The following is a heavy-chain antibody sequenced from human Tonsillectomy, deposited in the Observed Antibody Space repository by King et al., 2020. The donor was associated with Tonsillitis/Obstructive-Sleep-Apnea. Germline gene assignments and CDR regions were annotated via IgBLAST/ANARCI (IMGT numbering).Heavy chain of an antibody. CDR1: GFTVSSNY. CDR3: ARATRYIVTGAFDI. Sequence: EVQLVESGGGLIQPGGSLRLSCAASGFTVSSNYMSWVRQAPGKGLEWVSVIYSGGSTYYADSVKGRFTISRDNSKNTLYLQMNSLRAEDTAVYYCARATRYIVTGAFDIWGQGTMVTVSS. D-gene: IGHD2-21*01. V-gene: IGHV3-53*01. CDR2: IYSGGST. J-gene: IGHJ3*02.